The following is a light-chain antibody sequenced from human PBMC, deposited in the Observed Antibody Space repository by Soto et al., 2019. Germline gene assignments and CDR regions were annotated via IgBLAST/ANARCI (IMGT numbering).Light chain of an antibody. V-gene: IGKV1-9*01. J-gene: IGKJ5*01. CDR2: AAS. Sequence: IQLTQSPSSLSASVGDRVTITCRASQGISSYLAWYQQKPGKAPKLLIYAASTLQRGVPSRFSGSGSGTDFTLTICSLQPEDFATYYCQQLNSYPPSTFGQGTRLETK. CDR1: QGISSY. CDR3: QQLNSYPPST.